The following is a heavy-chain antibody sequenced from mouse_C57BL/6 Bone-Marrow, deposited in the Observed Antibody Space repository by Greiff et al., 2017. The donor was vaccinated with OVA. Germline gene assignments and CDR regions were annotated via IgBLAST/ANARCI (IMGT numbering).Heavy chain of an antibody. CDR2: ISSGGSYT. V-gene: IGHV5-6*01. CDR3: ARHGYSWYFDV. Sequence: EVQVVESGGDLVKPGGSLKLSCAASGFTFSSYGMSWVRQTPDKRLEWVATISSGGSYTYYPDSVKGRFTISRDNAKKTLYLQMSSLKSEDTAMYYCARHGYSWYFDVWGTGTTGTVSS. D-gene: IGHD2-3*01. CDR1: GFTFSSYG. J-gene: IGHJ1*03.